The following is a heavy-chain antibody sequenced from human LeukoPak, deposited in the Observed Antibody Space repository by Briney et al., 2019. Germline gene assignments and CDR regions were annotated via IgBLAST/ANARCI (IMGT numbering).Heavy chain of an antibody. Sequence: PSETLSLTCTVSGGSISSFYWRWIRQPPGMGLEWIGYSHGNGDTNYNPSLKSRVTISVDTSKNQCSLKLTSVTAADTAVYYCARHRAYDSGTYYRWFDPWGPGTLVTVSS. D-gene: IGHD3-22*01. CDR2: SHGNGDT. CDR1: GGSISSFY. CDR3: ARHRAYDSGTYYRWFDP. J-gene: IGHJ5*02. V-gene: IGHV4-59*08.